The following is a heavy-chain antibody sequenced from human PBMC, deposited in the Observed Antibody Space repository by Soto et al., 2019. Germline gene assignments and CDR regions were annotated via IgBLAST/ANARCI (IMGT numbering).Heavy chain of an antibody. CDR1: GGTFSSYT. CDR2: IIPILGIA. CDR3: AGEGGCSSTSCYEGGWFDP. D-gene: IGHD2-2*01. J-gene: IGHJ5*02. V-gene: IGHV1-69*08. Sequence: QVQLVQSGAEVKKPGSSVKVSCKASGGTFSSYTISWVRQAPGRGLEWMGRIIPILGIANYAQKFQGRVTITADKSTSTAYRELSSLRSEDTAVYYCAGEGGCSSTSCYEGGWFDPWGQGTLVTVSS.